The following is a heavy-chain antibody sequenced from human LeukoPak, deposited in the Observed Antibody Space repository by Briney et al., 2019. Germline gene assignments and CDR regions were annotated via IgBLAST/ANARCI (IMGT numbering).Heavy chain of an antibody. CDR3: ARDQIAARPEDYYGMDV. CDR1: GYTFTSYY. Sequence: GASVKVSCKASGYTFTSYYIHWVRRAPGQGLEWMGIINASGGSTSYAQKFQGRVSNTADESTSTAFMELSSLRSEDTAVYYCARDQIAARPEDYYGMDVWGQGITVTVSS. J-gene: IGHJ6*02. V-gene: IGHV1-46*01. CDR2: INASGGST. D-gene: IGHD6-6*01.